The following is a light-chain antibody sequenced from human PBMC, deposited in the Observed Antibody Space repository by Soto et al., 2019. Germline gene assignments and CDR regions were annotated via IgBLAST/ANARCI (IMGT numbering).Light chain of an antibody. CDR1: QSVASNY. V-gene: IGKV3-20*01. CDR3: HQYDALPLT. CDR2: DAS. J-gene: IGKJ4*01. Sequence: DIVLTQSPGTLSLSPGERATLSCSASQSVASNYLGWYQQKHGQAPRVLIFDASIRATGIPDRFSASESGSDFNLTVSRLEHDDFEVYYCHQYDALPLTFGGGTKVEI.